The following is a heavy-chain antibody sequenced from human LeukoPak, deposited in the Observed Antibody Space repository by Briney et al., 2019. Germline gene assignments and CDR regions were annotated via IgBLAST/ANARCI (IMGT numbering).Heavy chain of an antibody. J-gene: IGHJ5*02. Sequence: SETLSLTCTVSGGSISSGGYYWSWLRQHPGKGLEWIGYIYYSGSTYYNPSLKSRVTISVDTSKNQFSLKLSSVTAADTAVYNCARERGAAAGTDWFDPWGQGTLVTVSS. CDR2: IYYSGST. CDR1: GGSISSGGYY. V-gene: IGHV4-31*03. D-gene: IGHD6-13*01. CDR3: ARERGAAAGTDWFDP.